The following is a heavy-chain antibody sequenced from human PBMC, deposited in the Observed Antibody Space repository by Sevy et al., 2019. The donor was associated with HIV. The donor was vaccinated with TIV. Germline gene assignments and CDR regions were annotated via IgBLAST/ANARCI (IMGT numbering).Heavy chain of an antibody. V-gene: IGHV3-30*18. J-gene: IGHJ6*02. CDR2: ISHDGINE. Sequence: GGSLRLSCAASGFTFSTYSMHWVRQAPGKGLEWVALISHDGINEYYADSVKGRFTIPRDNSKNTVYLEMNSLRNEDTAIYFCANAYSGSYSHSYLYALDVWGQGTTVTVSS. CDR3: ANAYSGSYSHSYLYALDV. CDR1: GFTFSTYS. D-gene: IGHD1-26*01.